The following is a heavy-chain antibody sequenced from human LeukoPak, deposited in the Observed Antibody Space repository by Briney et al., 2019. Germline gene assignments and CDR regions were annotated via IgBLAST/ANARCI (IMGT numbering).Heavy chain of an antibody. CDR3: ASHDVGVGYALDY. CDR1: GGSISSTSYH. D-gene: IGHD3-16*01. CDR2: IYYSGST. Sequence: PSETLSLTCAVSGGSISSTSYHWAWIRPPPGKGLEWIGNIYYSGSTYYNPSLRSRVTISVDTSKDQFSLKLSSVTAADTAVYYCASHDVGVGYALDYWGQGTLVTVSS. V-gene: IGHV4-39*01. J-gene: IGHJ4*02.